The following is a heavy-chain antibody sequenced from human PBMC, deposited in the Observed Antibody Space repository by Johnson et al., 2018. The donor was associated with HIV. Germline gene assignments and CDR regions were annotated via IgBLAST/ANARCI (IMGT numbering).Heavy chain of an antibody. CDR2: ISYVGSNK. CDR1: GFTFSSYG. CDR3: ARDRAIVVAYDAFDI. D-gene: IGHD3-22*01. V-gene: IGHV3-30*03. Sequence: QMLLVESGGGVVQPGRSLRLSCAASGFTFSSYGMHWVRQAPGKGLEWVAVISYVGSNKYYADSVKGRFTISRYNSKNTLYPQMNSLRAEDSAVYYCARDRAIVVAYDAFDIWGQGTMVTVSS. J-gene: IGHJ3*02.